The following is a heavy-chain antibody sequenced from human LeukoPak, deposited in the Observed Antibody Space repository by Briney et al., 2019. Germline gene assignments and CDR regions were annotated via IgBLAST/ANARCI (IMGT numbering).Heavy chain of an antibody. D-gene: IGHD2-15*01. J-gene: IGHJ1*01. Sequence: SETLSLTCTVSGGSISSGGYYWSWIRQHPGKGLEWIGYIYYSGSTYYNPSLKSRVTISVDTSKNQFSLRLSSVTAADSAVYYCARGGRGGYCSGGTCSEYFQHWGQGTLVTVSS. CDR3: ARGGRGGYCSGGTCSEYFQH. V-gene: IGHV4-31*03. CDR2: IYYSGST. CDR1: GGSISSGGYY.